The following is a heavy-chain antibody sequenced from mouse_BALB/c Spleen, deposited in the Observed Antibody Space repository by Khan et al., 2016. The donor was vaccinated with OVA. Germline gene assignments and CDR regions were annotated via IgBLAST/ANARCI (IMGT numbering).Heavy chain of an antibody. CDR1: GYTFPEYT. CDR2: INPKNGGT. CDR3: TRDAGRY. D-gene: IGHD3-3*01. J-gene: IGHJ4*01. V-gene: IGHV1-18*01. Sequence: EVKLEESGHELVKPGASVRISCKTSGYTFPEYTVHWVKQSLGKSLDWIGVINPKNGGTAYNQKFKGKATLTVDKSSSTTYMEFRSLTSEDSAVYSCTRDAGRYWGQGTSVTVAS.